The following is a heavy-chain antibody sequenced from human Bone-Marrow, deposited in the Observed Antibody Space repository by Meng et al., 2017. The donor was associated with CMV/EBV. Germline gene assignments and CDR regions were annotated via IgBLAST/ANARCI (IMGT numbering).Heavy chain of an antibody. CDR1: EFTFSSYA. D-gene: IGHD3-10*01. V-gene: IGHV3-30-3*01. Sequence: GGSLRLSCAASEFTFSSYAMHWVRQAPGKGLEWVAVISYDGSNKYYADSVKGRFTISRDNSKNTLYLQMNSLRAEDTAVYYCASTGTMVRGVIFAFDIWGQGTMVTVSS. CDR3: ASTGTMVRGVIFAFDI. CDR2: ISYDGSNK. J-gene: IGHJ3*02.